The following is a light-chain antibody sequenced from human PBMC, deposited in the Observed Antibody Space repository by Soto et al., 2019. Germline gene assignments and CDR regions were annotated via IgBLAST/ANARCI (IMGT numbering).Light chain of an antibody. V-gene: IGLV1-51*01. CDR1: SSNIGNEY. Sequence: QSVLTQPPSVSAAPGQKVTISCSGSSSNIGNEYVSWYQHLPGTAPKLVIYDNNKRPSGIPARFSGSKSGTSATLDITGPQTGDEAEYYCATWDSSLIGVVFGGGTKVTVL. CDR3: ATWDSSLIGVV. J-gene: IGLJ2*01. CDR2: DNN.